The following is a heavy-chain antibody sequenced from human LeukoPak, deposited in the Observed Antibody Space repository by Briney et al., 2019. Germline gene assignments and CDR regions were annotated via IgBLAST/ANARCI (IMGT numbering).Heavy chain of an antibody. V-gene: IGHV3-53*01. CDR1: GFTVSNNY. J-gene: IGHJ3*02. CDR3: ASPSSGQSFDI. Sequence: PGGSLRLSCAASGFTVSNNYMNWVRQAPGKGLEWVSVMYSGGTTHYADSVKGRFSISRDKSKNTVFLQMSSLRAEDTAVYYCASPSSGQSFDIWGQGTTVTVSS. CDR2: MYSGGTT. D-gene: IGHD3-22*01.